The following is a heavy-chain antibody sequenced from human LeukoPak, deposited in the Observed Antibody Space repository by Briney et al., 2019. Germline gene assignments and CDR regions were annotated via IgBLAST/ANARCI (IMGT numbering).Heavy chain of an antibody. CDR1: GYSFSSYW. CDR3: ARPIAVAGTRAFDI. V-gene: IGHV5-51*01. D-gene: IGHD6-19*01. Sequence: GESLKISCKGSGYSFSSYWIGWVRQMPGKGLEWMGIIYPGDSDTRYSPSLQGQVTISADKSISTAYLQWSSLKASDTAMYYCARPIAVAGTRAFDIWGQGTMVTVSS. CDR2: IYPGDSDT. J-gene: IGHJ3*02.